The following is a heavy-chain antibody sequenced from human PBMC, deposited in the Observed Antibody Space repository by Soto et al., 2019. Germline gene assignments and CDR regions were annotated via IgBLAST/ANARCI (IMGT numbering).Heavy chain of an antibody. CDR2: ISGSGGLT. CDR3: AKSLSASPNYFFDY. Sequence: EMQLLVSGGGLVQPGGSLRLSCAASGFPFSSYAMSWVRQAPGKGLEWVSGISGSGGLTYYADSVKGRFTISRDNSKNTLYLQMNSLIAYDTAVYYCAKSLSASPNYFFDYWGQGTLVSVSS. J-gene: IGHJ4*02. CDR1: GFPFSSYA. V-gene: IGHV3-23*01.